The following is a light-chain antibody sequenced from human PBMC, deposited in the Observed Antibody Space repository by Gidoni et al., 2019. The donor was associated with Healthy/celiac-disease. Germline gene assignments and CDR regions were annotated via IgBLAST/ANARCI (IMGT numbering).Light chain of an antibody. CDR1: QSVSNN. J-gene: IGKJ1*01. CDR2: GAS. CDR3: QHYNNWPPWT. V-gene: IGKV3-15*01. Sequence: EIVMTQSPATLSVYPGERATLSCRARQSVSNNLAWYQQKPGQAPRLLIYGASTRATGIPARFSGSGSGTEFTLTISSLQSEDFAVYYCQHYNNWPPWTFGQGTKVEIK.